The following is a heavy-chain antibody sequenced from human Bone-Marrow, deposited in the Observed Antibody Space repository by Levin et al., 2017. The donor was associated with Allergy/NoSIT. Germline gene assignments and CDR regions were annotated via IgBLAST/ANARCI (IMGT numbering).Heavy chain of an antibody. J-gene: IGHJ4*02. CDR1: GFIVSRSY. D-gene: IGHD5-12*01. V-gene: IGHV3-53*01. CDR3: ARGRGYTDPIDY. Sequence: GGSLRLSCAVSGFIVSRSYMNWVRQAPGKGLEWVSVLYSGGDTYYADSVKGRFTISRDNSKNTLSLQMNSLRAEDTAVYYCARGRGYTDPIDYWGQGTLVTVSS. CDR2: LYSGGDT.